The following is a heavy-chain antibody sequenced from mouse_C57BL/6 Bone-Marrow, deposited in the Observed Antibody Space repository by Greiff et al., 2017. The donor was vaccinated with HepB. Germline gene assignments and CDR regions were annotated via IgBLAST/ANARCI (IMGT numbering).Heavy chain of an antibody. D-gene: IGHD1-1*01. CDR2: IDPSDSYT. V-gene: IGHV1-69*01. J-gene: IGHJ4*01. CDR1: GYTFTSYW. CDR3: AREGTTVVATGGVWDY. Sequence: QVQLQQPGAELVMPGASVKLSCKASGYTFTSYWMHWVKQRPGQGLEWIGEIDPSDSYTHYNQKFKGKSTLTVDKSSSTAYMQLSSLTSEDAAVYYCAREGTTVVATGGVWDYWGQGTSVTVSS.